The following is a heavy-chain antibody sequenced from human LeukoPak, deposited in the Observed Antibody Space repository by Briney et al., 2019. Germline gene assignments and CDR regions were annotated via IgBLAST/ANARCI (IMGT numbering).Heavy chain of an antibody. Sequence: ASVKVSCMASGCTFTSSAMQWVRQARGQRLEWIGWIDVGSGNTNYAQKFQERVTITRDMSTSTAYMELSSLRSEDTAVYYCTLDGMDVWGQGTTVTVSS. CDR2: IDVGSGNT. CDR3: TLDGMDV. J-gene: IGHJ6*02. V-gene: IGHV1-58*02. CDR1: GCTFTSSA.